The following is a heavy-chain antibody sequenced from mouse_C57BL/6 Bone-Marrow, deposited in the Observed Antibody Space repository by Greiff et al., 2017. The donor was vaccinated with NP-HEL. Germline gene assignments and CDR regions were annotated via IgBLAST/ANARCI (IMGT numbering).Heavy chain of an antibody. J-gene: IGHJ4*01. CDR2: ISSGGSYT. CDR1: GFTFSSYG. CDR3: ARHEGYAMDY. V-gene: IGHV5-6*01. Sequence: EVKLVESGGDLVKPGGSLKLSCAASGFTFSSYGMSWVRQTPDKRLEWVATISSGGSYTYYPDSLKGRFTISRDNAKNTLYLQMSSLKSEDTAMYYCARHEGYAMDYWGQGTSVTVSS.